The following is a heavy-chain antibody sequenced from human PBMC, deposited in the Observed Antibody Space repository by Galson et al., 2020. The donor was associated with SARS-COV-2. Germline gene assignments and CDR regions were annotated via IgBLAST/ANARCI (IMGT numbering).Heavy chain of an antibody. Sequence: GESLNISCAASGFTFSSYSMNWVRQAQGKGMEWVSSISSSSSYIYYADSVKGRFTISRDNDKNSLYLQMNSLRAEDTAVYYCARDQFPLDYSSSWYSYYYYGMDVGGRGTT. CDR3: ARDQFPLDYSSSWYSYYYYGMDV. D-gene: IGHD6-13*01. V-gene: IGHV3-21*01. CDR2: ISSSSSYI. J-gene: IGHJ6*02. CDR1: GFTFSSYS.